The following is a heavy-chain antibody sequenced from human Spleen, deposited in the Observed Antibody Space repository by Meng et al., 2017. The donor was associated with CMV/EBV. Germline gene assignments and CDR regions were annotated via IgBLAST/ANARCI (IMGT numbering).Heavy chain of an antibody. CDR3: ARERGDSSGSVDY. V-gene: IGHV1-18*01. CDR2: ISAYNGNT. CDR1: GYTFPSYG. Sequence: VPRVQVGGEVKTPGSSVKVSRKASGYTFPSYGISWLRQAPGQGLEWMGWISAYNGNTNYAQKLQGRVNMTTDTSTSTAYMELRSLRSDDTAVYYCARERGDSSGSVDYWGQGTLVTVSS. D-gene: IGHD3-22*01. J-gene: IGHJ4*02.